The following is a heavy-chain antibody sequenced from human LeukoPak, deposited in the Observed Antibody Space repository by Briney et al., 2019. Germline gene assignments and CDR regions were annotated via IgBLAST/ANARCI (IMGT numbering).Heavy chain of an antibody. J-gene: IGHJ3*02. D-gene: IGHD1-26*01. CDR1: GFTFSSYG. CDR3: AREGRGAKGNAFDI. Sequence: GRSLRLSCAASGFTFSSYGMHWVRQAPGKGLEWVAVIWHDGSNKYYADSVKGRFTISRDNSKNTLYLQMNSLRAEDTAVYYCAREGRGAKGNAFDIWGQGTMVTVSS. V-gene: IGHV3-33*01. CDR2: IWHDGSNK.